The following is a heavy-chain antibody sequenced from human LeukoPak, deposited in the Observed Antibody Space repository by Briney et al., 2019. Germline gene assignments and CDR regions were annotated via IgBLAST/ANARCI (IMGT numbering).Heavy chain of an antibody. D-gene: IGHD5-12*01. CDR2: IRYDGSNK. V-gene: IGHV3-30*02. Sequence: PGGSLRLSCAASGFTFSSYGMHWVRQAPGKGLEWVAFIRYDGSNKYYADSVKGRFTISRDNSKNTLYLQMNSLRAEDTAVYYCAKVGYSGYDLAFDIWGQGTMVTASS. CDR1: GFTFSSYG. J-gene: IGHJ3*02. CDR3: AKVGYSGYDLAFDI.